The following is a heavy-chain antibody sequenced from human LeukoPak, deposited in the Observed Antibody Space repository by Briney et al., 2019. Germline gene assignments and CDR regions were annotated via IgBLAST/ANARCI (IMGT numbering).Heavy chain of an antibody. J-gene: IGHJ6*02. D-gene: IGHD6-19*01. V-gene: IGHV3-48*03. CDR2: ISSSGSTI. Sequence: GGSLRLSCAASGFTFSSYEMNWVRQAPGKGLEWVSYISSSGSTIYYADSVKGRFTISRDNAKNSLYLQMNSLRAEDTAVYYCAGLRGWTYGMDVWGQGTTVTVSS. CDR1: GFTFSSYE. CDR3: AGLRGWTYGMDV.